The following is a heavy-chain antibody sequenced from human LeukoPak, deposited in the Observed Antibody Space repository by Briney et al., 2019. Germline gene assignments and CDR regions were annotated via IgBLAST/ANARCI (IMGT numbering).Heavy chain of an antibody. CDR3: VKDLGDDYENAFDF. V-gene: IGHV3-23*01. Sequence: GSLRLSCEASGFAFSRYAMSWVRHPPGRGLEWVSSVSGSGESTFYAASVKRRFTISRDNSKNTVYLQMNSLRAEDTAPYYCVKDLGDDYENAFDFWGQGTLVTVSS. CDR1: GFAFSRYA. D-gene: IGHD4-17*01. CDR2: VSGSGEST. J-gene: IGHJ3*01.